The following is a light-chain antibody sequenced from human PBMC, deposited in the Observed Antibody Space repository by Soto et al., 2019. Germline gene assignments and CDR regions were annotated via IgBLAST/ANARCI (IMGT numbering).Light chain of an antibody. CDR1: SSDVGGYNY. V-gene: IGLV2-8*01. J-gene: IGLJ2*01. CDR2: EVT. CDR3: SSYAGSNSVV. Sequence: QSALTQPPSASGSPGQSVTISCTGTSSDVGGYNYVSWYQQHPGKAPKLMIYEVTKWPSGVPDRFSGSKSGNTASLTVSGLRAEDEADYYCSSYAGSNSVVFGGGTKVTVL.